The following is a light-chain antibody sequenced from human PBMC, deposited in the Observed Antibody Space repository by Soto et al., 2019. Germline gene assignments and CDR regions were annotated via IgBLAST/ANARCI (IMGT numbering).Light chain of an antibody. J-gene: IGLJ3*02. V-gene: IGLV1-40*01. CDR1: SSNIGAGYD. CDR2: GNS. CDR3: QSYDSSLSGWV. Sequence: QSVLTQPPSVSGAPGQRVTNSCTGSSSNIGAGYDVHWYQQLPGTAPKLLIYGNSNRPSGVPDRFSGSKSGTSASLAITGLQAEDVADYYCQSYDSSLSGWVFGGGTKLTVL.